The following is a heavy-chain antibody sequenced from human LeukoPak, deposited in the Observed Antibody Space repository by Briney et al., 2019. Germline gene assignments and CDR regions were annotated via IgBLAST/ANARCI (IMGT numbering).Heavy chain of an antibody. CDR3: ARDSGSPKYYFDY. D-gene: IGHD5-12*01. CDR1: GFSFSSYN. J-gene: IGHJ4*02. CDR2: ITTSSTYT. Sequence: PGGSLRLSCEASGFSFSSYNMDWVRQTPGKGLEWISSITTSSTYTFYADSVKGRFTISRDNARNSLYLQMNSLRAEDTAVYYCARDSGSPKYYFDYWGQGTLVTVSS. V-gene: IGHV3-21*01.